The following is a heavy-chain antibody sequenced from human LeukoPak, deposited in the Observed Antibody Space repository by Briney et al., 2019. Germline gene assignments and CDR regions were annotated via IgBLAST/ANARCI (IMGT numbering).Heavy chain of an antibody. CDR3: ARDRTGWFYGSGSYIDAFDM. CDR1: GFTFSGYS. V-gene: IGHV3-48*02. Sequence: GGPLRFSCAASGFTFSGYSMNWVRQAPGKGLEWVSYISSSSRTIYYADSVKGRFTIPRDNAKNSVDLQMNSLRDEDTAVYYCARDRTGWFYGSGSYIDAFDMWGQGTMVTVSS. D-gene: IGHD3-10*01. J-gene: IGHJ3*02. CDR2: ISSSSRTI.